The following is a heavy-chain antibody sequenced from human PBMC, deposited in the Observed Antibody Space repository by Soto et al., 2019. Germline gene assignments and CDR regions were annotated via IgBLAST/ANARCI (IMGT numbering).Heavy chain of an antibody. J-gene: IGHJ6*02. V-gene: IGHV4-59*01. CDR1: GSSISSYY. D-gene: IGHD6-13*01. CDR2: IYYSGST. Sequence: ETPSLTCTVAGSSISSYYWSWIRQHPGKGLEWFGYIYYSGSTNYNPSLKSRVTISVDTSKNQFSLKLSSVTAADTAVYYCAGAYSSSWYRPDYYYYYGMDVWGQGTTVT. CDR3: AGAYSSSWYRPDYYYYYGMDV.